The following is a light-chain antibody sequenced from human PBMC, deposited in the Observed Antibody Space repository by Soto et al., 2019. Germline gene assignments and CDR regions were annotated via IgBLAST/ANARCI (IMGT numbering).Light chain of an antibody. CDR2: AAS. J-gene: IGKJ3*01. CDR3: QHYHSPPFT. CDR1: QGISNY. V-gene: IGKV1-27*01. Sequence: DIQMSQSPSSLSAFVGDSVTFTCRASQGISNYLAWYHQKPGKVPKLLVYAASTLQSGVPSRFSGSGSGTAFALTIRSLQPEDVGTYYCQHYHSPPFTFGPGTKLEIK.